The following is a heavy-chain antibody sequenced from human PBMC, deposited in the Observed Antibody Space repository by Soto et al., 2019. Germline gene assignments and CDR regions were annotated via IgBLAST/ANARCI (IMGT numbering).Heavy chain of an antibody. Sequence: EVQLVESGGGLVKPGGSLRLSCAASGFTFSNAWMSWVRQAPRKGLEWVARIKSKIEGGTVDNAAPLQGRFTISRDDSKNTRHLQMDSLETEDTAVYYCTTYDYIWGSDRYRWASWGKGGLVPVSS. D-gene: IGHD3-16*02. CDR3: TTYDYIWGSDRYRWAS. J-gene: IGHJ5*02. CDR2: IKSKIEGGTV. CDR1: GFTFSNAW. V-gene: IGHV3-15*01.